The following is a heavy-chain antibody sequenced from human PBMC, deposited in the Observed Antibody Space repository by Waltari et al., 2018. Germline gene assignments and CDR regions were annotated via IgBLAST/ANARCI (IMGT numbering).Heavy chain of an antibody. D-gene: IGHD2-21*01. CDR1: GFTFSSYW. Sequence: EVQLVESGGGLVQPGGSLRLSCAASGFTFSSYWMHWVRQPPGKGLVWVSRTNSDGSSTSYADSVKGQFTISRDNAKSTVYLQMNSLRAEDTAVYYCARINRLRNWYFDLWGRGTLVTVSS. CDR3: ARINRLRNWYFDL. CDR2: TNSDGSST. J-gene: IGHJ2*01. V-gene: IGHV3-74*01.